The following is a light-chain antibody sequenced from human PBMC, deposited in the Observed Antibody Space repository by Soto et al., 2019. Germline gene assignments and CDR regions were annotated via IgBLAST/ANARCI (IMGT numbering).Light chain of an antibody. J-gene: IGLJ1*01. CDR1: SSNIGAGYE. CDR2: ENN. CDR3: QSYDSSLSGYV. V-gene: IGLV1-40*01. Sequence: QSVLTQPPSVSEAPGQRVTISCTGSSSNIGAGYEAHWYQQVPGTAPKLLIYENNNRPSGVPDRFSGSKSGTSASLAITGXXXXXXXXYXCQSYDSSLSGYVFGTGTKVTV.